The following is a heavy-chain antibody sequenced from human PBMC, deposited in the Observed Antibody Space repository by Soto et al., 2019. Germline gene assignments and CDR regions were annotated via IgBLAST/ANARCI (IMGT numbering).Heavy chain of an antibody. Sequence: QLLLQESGPGLVKPSQTLSLTCTVSGASISSSGYYWTWIRHHPGKGLEWIGYVYYGGNTNFNPSLRSRVAMSVDRTKNQLSLELKSVTVADTAVYFCARNRSGRRYFYHPWGQGTLVTVSS. CDR3: ARNRSGRRYFYHP. D-gene: IGHD1-26*01. CDR1: GASISSSGYY. CDR2: VYYGGNT. J-gene: IGHJ5*02. V-gene: IGHV4-31*03.